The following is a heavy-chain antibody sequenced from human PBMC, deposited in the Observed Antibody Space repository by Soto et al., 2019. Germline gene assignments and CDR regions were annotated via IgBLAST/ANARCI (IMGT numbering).Heavy chain of an antibody. Sequence: EVQLLESGGGLVQPGGSLRLSCAASGFTFSICAMTWVRQAPGKGLEWVSRISASGGSTSYADSVKGRFTISRDNSKNTLYLQMNSLRADDTAVYYCAKRAGSSHFDYWGQGTLVTVSS. D-gene: IGHD6-6*01. CDR1: GFTFSICA. J-gene: IGHJ4*02. V-gene: IGHV3-23*01. CDR2: ISASGGST. CDR3: AKRAGSSHFDY.